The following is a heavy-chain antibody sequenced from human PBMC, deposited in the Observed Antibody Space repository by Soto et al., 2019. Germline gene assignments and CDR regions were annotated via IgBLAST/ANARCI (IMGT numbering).Heavy chain of an antibody. Sequence: QVQLVQSGAEVKKPGSSVKVSCKASGGTFSSLAISWVRQAPGQGFEWMGGLVPVFGTANYAQKFQDRVTITADKSTSTTYMELSSLRSEDTAVYYCARSPGVFDYWGQGTLVTVSS. CDR1: GGTFSSLA. V-gene: IGHV1-69*06. CDR2: LVPVFGTA. CDR3: ARSPGVFDY. D-gene: IGHD3-10*01. J-gene: IGHJ4*02.